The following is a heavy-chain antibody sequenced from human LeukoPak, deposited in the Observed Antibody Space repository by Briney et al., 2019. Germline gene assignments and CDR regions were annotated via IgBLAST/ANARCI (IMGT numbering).Heavy chain of an antibody. V-gene: IGHV4-59*11. CDR3: ARDLVTVTKGFDI. J-gene: IGHJ3*02. CDR1: DDSFNSHY. D-gene: IGHD4-17*01. CDR2: ISYIGST. Sequence: SDTLSLTCAVSDDSFNSHYWTWIRQPPGKGLEWIGYISYIGSTNYNPSLKSRVTISIETSKNEFSLKLTSVTAADTAVYYCARDLVTVTKGFDIWGQGTMVTVSS.